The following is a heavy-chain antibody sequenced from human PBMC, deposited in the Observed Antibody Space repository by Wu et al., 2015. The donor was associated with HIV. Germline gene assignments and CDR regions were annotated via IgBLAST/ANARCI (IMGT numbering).Heavy chain of an antibody. V-gene: IGHV1-18*01. CDR2: VSPYNGNA. J-gene: IGHJ6*04. D-gene: IGHD6-19*01. CDR3: ARGAVADV. Sequence: QVQLVQSGAEVKKPGASVKVSCKASGYTFINYGIIWVRQVPGQGPEWMGWVSPYNGNARYGQKFQGRVTLTTETSSTTAYMELRSLRFDDTAVYYCARGAVADVWGKGTTVIVSS. CDR1: GYTFINYG.